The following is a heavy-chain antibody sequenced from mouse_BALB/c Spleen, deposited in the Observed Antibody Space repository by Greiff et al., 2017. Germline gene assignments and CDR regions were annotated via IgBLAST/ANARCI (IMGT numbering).Heavy chain of an antibody. CDR2: ISSGGSYT. D-gene: IGHD1-2*01. J-gene: IGHJ3*01. CDR3: ARHITTAAWFAY. CDR1: GFTFSSYG. Sequence: DVKLVESGGDLVKPGGSLKLSCAASGFTFSSYGMSWVRQTPDKRLEWVATISSGGSYTYYPDSVKGRFTISRDNAKNTLYLQMSSLKSEDTAMYYCARHITTAAWFAYWGQGTLVTVSA. V-gene: IGHV5-6*02.